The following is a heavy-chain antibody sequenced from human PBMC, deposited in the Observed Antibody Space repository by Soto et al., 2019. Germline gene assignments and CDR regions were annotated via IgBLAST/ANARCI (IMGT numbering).Heavy chain of an antibody. CDR1: TFTFSAHA. J-gene: IGHJ5*02. Sequence: QVHLVESGGGLVQPGTSLRLSCAASTFTFSAHAMHWVRQTPGKGLEWVAVITYDGSAKYYAASVKGRFTISRDNSNNSLYLDIDTMRAADTAISCFASYPRPMLTCGGVVLRGPDLWAPGTLVTVSS. D-gene: IGHD3-16*01. CDR3: ASYPRPMLTCGGVVLRGPDL. CDR2: ITYDGSAK. V-gene: IGHV3-30-3*01.